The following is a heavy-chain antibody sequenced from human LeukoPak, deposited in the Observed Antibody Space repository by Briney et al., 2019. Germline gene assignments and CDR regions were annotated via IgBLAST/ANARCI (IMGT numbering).Heavy chain of an antibody. J-gene: IGHJ4*02. CDR3: ARSATGTRYFDS. Sequence: ASVKVSCKASGYTFTSYDINWVRQATGQGLEWMGWMNPNSGNTGYAQKFQGRVTMTRNTSISTAYMELSSLRSEDTAVYYCARSATGTRYFDSWGQGTLVTVSS. V-gene: IGHV1-8*01. D-gene: IGHD6-13*01. CDR2: MNPNSGNT. CDR1: GYTFTSYD.